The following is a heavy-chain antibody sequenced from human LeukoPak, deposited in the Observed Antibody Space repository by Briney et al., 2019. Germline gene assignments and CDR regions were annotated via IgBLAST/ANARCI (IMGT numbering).Heavy chain of an antibody. Sequence: GSLRLSCAASGFTVSSNYMSWVRQAPGKGLEWVSVIYSGGSTYYADSVKGRFTISRDNSKNTLYLQMNSLRAEDTAVYYCARVAMTTVYYFDYWGQGTLVTVSS. CDR3: ARVAMTTVYYFDY. CDR2: IYSGGST. CDR1: GFTVSSNY. D-gene: IGHD4-17*01. V-gene: IGHV3-53*01. J-gene: IGHJ4*02.